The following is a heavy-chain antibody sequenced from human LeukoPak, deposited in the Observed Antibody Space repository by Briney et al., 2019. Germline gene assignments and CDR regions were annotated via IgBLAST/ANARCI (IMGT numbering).Heavy chain of an antibody. CDR2: ISSSGGST. CDR3: ARFSGTYYGYFDY. J-gene: IGHJ4*02. CDR1: GFTFSDYY. V-gene: IGHV3-11*04. D-gene: IGHD1-26*01. Sequence: GGSLILSCAASGFTFSDYYMSWIRQAPGKGLEWVSYISSSGGSTYYADSVKGRFTISRDNAKNSLYLQMNSLRAEDTAVYYCARFSGTYYGYFDYWGQGTLVTVSS.